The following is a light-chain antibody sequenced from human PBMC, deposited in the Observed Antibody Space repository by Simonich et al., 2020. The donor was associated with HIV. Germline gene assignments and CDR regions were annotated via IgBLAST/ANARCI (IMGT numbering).Light chain of an antibody. CDR1: SLRSYY. CDR3: NSRDSSGNHWV. J-gene: IGLJ3*02. Sequence: SELTQDPAVSVALGQTVRITCQGDSLRSYYASWYQQKPGQAPVLVIYGKNNRPSGIPYRFSCSSAGNTASWTITGAQAEDEADYYGNSRDSSGNHWVFVGGTKLTVL. CDR2: GKN. V-gene: IGLV3-19*01.